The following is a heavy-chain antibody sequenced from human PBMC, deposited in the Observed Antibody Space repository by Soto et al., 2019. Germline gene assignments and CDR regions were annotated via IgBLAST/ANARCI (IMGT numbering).Heavy chain of an antibody. D-gene: IGHD3-9*01. V-gene: IGHV1-8*01. CDR2: MNPNSGNT. CDR3: ARGLVLRYFDWLPTPFDP. Sequence: GASVKVSCKASGYTFTSYDINWVRQATGQGLEWMGWMNPNSGNTGYAQKFQGRVTMTRNTSISTAYMELSGLRSEDTAVYYCARGLVLRYFDWLPTPFDPWGQGTLVTVS. J-gene: IGHJ5*02. CDR1: GYTFTSYD.